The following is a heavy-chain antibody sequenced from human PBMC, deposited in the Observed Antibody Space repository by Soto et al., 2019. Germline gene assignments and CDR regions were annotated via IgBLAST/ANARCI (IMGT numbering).Heavy chain of an antibody. Sequence: QAQLVQSGAEVKKPGASVKVSCKTSGYTFINYYIHWVRQAPGQGLEWMGWVNPRSGDTNYAQKFQGRVTMTRDTSLSTAYMALSSLRSDDTAVFYCARQLAYCGGDCFTEPIEYWGQGTLVTVSS. CDR3: ARQLAYCGGDCFTEPIEY. CDR1: GYTFINYY. D-gene: IGHD2-21*02. CDR2: VNPRSGDT. V-gene: IGHV1-2*02. J-gene: IGHJ4*02.